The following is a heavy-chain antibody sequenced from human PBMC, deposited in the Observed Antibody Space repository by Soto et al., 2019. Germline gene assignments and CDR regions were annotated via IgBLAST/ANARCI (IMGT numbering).Heavy chain of an antibody. CDR2: IRSKANNYAT. CDR3: TRDYYDSSGYYAPHDY. Sequence: EVQLVESGGGLVQPGGSLRLSCAASGFTFSGSALHWVRQASGKGLEWVGRIRSKANNYATAYAASVKGRFTFSRDDSKNTAYLPMNSLKTEDTAVYYCTRDYYDSSGYYAPHDYWGQGTLVTVSS. D-gene: IGHD3-22*01. J-gene: IGHJ4*02. V-gene: IGHV3-73*02. CDR1: GFTFSGSA.